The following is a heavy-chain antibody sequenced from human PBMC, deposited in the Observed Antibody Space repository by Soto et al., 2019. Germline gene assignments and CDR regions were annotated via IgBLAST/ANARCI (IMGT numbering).Heavy chain of an antibody. Sequence: QVQLQESGPGLVKPSDTLSLSCTVSDGSTRPHYWSWIRQSPGKGLDWIGNVYYAGTTAYNPSLKSRVTISVDTSQNEVSLELGSVTAADTAVYYCARLGGYYQALDSWGRGILVTVSS. CDR1: DGSTRPHY. D-gene: IGHD3-22*01. J-gene: IGHJ4*02. CDR3: ARLGGYYQALDS. V-gene: IGHV4-59*08. CDR2: VYYAGTT.